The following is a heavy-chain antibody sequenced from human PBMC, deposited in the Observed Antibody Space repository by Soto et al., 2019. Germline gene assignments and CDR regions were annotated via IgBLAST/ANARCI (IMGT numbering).Heavy chain of an antibody. CDR3: AKQHIVLMVYAPDY. D-gene: IGHD2-8*01. J-gene: IGHJ4*02. CDR2: ISGSGGST. CDR1: GFTFSSYA. V-gene: IGHV3-23*01. Sequence: LRLSCAASGFTFSSYAMSWVRQAPGKGLEWVSAISGSGGSTYYADSVKGRFTISRDNSKNTLYLQMNSLRAEDTAVYYCAKQHIVLMVYAPDYWGQGTLVTVSS.